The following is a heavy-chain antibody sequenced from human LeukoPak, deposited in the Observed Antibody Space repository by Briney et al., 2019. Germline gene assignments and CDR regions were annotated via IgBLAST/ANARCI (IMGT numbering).Heavy chain of an antibody. CDR1: GGSISSSTSY. CDR3: ASTRRDGYTRLFDY. D-gene: IGHD5-24*01. CDR2: IYYSGST. V-gene: IGHV4-39*01. J-gene: IGHJ4*02. Sequence: SETLSLTCTVSGGSISSSTSYWGWISQPPGKGLELIGSIYYSGSTYYNPSLKSRVTISVDTSKNQFSLKLSSVTAADTAVYYCASTRRDGYTRLFDYWGQGTLVTVSS.